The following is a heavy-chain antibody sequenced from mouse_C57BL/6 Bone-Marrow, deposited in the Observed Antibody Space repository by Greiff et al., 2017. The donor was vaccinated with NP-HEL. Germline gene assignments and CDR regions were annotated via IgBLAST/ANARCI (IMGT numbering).Heavy chain of an antibody. D-gene: IGHD1-1*01. V-gene: IGHV1-26*01. J-gene: IGHJ2*01. CDR2: INPNNGGT. CDR3: ARWYYGSRPFDY. Sequence: EVQLQQSGPELVKPGASVKISCKASGYTFTDYYMNWVKQSHGKSLEWIGDINPNNGGTSYNQKFKGKATLTVDKSSSTAYMELRSLTSEDSAVYYCARWYYGSRPFDYWGQGTTLTVSS. CDR1: GYTFTDYY.